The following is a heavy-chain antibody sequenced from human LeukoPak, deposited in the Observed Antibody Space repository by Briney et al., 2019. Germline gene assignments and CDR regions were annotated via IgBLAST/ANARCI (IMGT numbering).Heavy chain of an antibody. V-gene: IGHV1-24*01. Sequence: ASVKVSCKVSGYTLTELSMHWVRQAPGKGLEWMGGFDPEDGETIYAQKFQGRVTMTEDTSTDTAYMELSSLRAEDTAVYYCAKDERLGYCSSTSCYTTDYWGQGTLVTVSS. CDR1: GYTLTELS. CDR2: FDPEDGET. J-gene: IGHJ4*02. D-gene: IGHD2-2*02. CDR3: AKDERLGYCSSTSCYTTDY.